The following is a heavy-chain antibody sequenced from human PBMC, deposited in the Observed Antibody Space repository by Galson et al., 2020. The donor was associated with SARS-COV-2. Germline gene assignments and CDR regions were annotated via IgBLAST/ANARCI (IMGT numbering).Heavy chain of an antibody. Sequence: SETLSLTCALYGGSFSGYSWSWIRNPPGMGLEWLGVFNQSGSTNYNPSLKSRVTISVDTSKNQFSLKLSSVTAADTAVYYCARGKVGGRYYDYYYYGMDVWGQGTTVTVSS. V-gene: IGHV4-34*01. CDR3: ARGKVGGRYYDYYYYGMDV. D-gene: IGHD1-26*01. J-gene: IGHJ6*02. CDR2: FNQSGST. CDR1: GGSFSGYS.